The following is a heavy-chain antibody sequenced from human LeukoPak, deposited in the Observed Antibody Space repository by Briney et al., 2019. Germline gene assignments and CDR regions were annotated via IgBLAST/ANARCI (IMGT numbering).Heavy chain of an antibody. V-gene: IGHV1-18*01. CDR2: ISAYNGNT. D-gene: IGHD2-2*01. CDR1: GYTFTSYG. Sequence: ASVKVSCKASGYTFTSYGISWVRQAPGQGLEWMGWISAYNGNTNYAQKLQGRVTMTTDTSTSTAYMELRSLRSDDTAVYYCARDAAGYCSSTSCQGVDYWGQGTLVTVSS. CDR3: ARDAAGYCSSTSCQGVDY. J-gene: IGHJ4*02.